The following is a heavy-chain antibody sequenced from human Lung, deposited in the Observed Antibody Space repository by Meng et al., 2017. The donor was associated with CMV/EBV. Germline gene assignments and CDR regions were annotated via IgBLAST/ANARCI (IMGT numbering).Heavy chain of an antibody. V-gene: IGHV3-21*01. Sequence: FRSYSINGVRQAPGKGLEWVSSISASSSYIFYSDSVKGRFTISRDNAKNSLYLQMNNLRPEDTAVYYCARVGYCTTTNCYGDYFDYWGQGTLVTVSS. J-gene: IGHJ4*02. D-gene: IGHD2-2*03. CDR1: FRSYS. CDR3: ARVGYCTTTNCYGDYFDY. CDR2: ISASSSYI.